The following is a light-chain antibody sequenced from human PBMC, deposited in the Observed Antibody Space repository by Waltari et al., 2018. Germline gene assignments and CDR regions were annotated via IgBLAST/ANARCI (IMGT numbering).Light chain of an antibody. CDR2: EVS. V-gene: IGLV2-14*01. J-gene: IGLJ3*02. Sequence: QSALTQPASVSGSPGQSTTISCTGTSSDVGGYNYASWYQQHPGKAPKLMIYEVSNRPSGVSNRCSGSKSGNTASLTISGLQAEDEADYYCSSYTSSSTLVFGGGTKLTVL. CDR1: SSDVGGYNY. CDR3: SSYTSSSTLV.